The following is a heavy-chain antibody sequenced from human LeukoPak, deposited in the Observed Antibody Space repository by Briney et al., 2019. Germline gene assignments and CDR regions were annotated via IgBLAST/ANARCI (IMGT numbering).Heavy chain of an antibody. CDR1: GFTFSRYR. V-gene: IGHV3-7*01. Sequence: GGSLRLSCAASGFTFSRYRMKWVRQAPGKGLEWVTNIKEDGSEKYYADSVKGRFTISRDNAKNSLYLQMSSLRVEDTAVYYCTIDSWELRGYWGQGTLVTVSS. CDR3: TIDSWELRGY. D-gene: IGHD3-10*01. CDR2: IKEDGSEK. J-gene: IGHJ4*02.